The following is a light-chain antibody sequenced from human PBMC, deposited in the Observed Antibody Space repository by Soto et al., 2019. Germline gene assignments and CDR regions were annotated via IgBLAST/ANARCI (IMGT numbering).Light chain of an antibody. CDR1: QSIGGNF. Sequence: EIVLTQSPGTLSLSPGEGATLSCRASQSIGGNFLAWYQQRRGQAPRFLIHGASNRATGIPDRFSGSGSGTDFTLTITRLEPEDFAVYYCQQYGGSPRTFGQGTKVEVK. CDR2: GAS. J-gene: IGKJ1*01. V-gene: IGKV3-20*01. CDR3: QQYGGSPRT.